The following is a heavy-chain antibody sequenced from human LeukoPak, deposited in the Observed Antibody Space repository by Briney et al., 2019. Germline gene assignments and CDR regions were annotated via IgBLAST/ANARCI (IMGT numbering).Heavy chain of an antibody. Sequence: SETLSLTCTVSGGSISSYYWSWTRQPPGKGLEWIGYIYYSGSTNYNPSLKSRVTISVDTSKNQFSLKLSSVTAADTAVYYCARDHPLYYYDSRAFDIWGQGTMVTVSS. CDR1: GGSISSYY. V-gene: IGHV4-59*01. D-gene: IGHD3-22*01. J-gene: IGHJ3*02. CDR2: IYYSGST. CDR3: ARDHPLYYYDSRAFDI.